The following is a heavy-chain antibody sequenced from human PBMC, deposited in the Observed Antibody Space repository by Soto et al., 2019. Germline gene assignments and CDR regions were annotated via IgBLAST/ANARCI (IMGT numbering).Heavy chain of an antibody. Sequence: PSEPLSLTCAVSGGLISGGGYFWTWIRQPPGKGLEWIGYMYHSGCPLYNPSLKSRATISIDLSKNQFSLNLASVTAADTAVYYCARECPKGYFEIELWRESTLVTVSS. CDR3: ARECPKGYFEIEL. CDR1: GGLISGGGYF. CDR2: MYHSGCP. V-gene: IGHV4-30-2*01. D-gene: IGHD1-26*01. J-gene: IGHJ1*01.